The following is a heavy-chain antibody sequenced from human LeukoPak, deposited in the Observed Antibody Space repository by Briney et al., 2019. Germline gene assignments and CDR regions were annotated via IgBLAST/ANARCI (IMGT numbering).Heavy chain of an antibody. CDR3: AREVAARRLGSWIDP. J-gene: IGHJ5*02. V-gene: IGHV3-7*01. CDR1: GFTFNDYW. CDR2: INEDGSAK. D-gene: IGHD6-6*01. Sequence: GGSLRLSCTASGFTFNDYWMTWVRQTPGKGLEWLANINEDGSAKNYVDSVKGRFTISRDNAVNSLYLQMNSLRAEDTAMYYCAREVAARRLGSWIDPWGQGTLVTVSS.